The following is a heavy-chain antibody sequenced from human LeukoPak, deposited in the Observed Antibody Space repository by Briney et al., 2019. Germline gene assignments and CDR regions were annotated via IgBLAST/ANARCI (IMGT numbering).Heavy chain of an antibody. D-gene: IGHD6-13*01. Sequence: GGSPRLSCAASGFTFSSYAMSWVRQAPGKGLEWVSAISGSGSSTYYADSVKGRFTISRDNALNSLYLQMNSLRAEDTAIYYCARSIPYGTTWYGRSDYWGQGTLVTVSS. CDR3: ARSIPYGTTWYGRSDY. CDR1: GFTFSSYA. J-gene: IGHJ4*02. V-gene: IGHV3-23*01. CDR2: ISGSGSST.